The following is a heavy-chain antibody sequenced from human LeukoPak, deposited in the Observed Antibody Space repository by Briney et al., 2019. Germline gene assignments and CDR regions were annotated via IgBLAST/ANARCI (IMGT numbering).Heavy chain of an antibody. D-gene: IGHD6-13*01. CDR1: GGSVSSGSYY. V-gene: IGHV4-39*07. Sequence: SETLSLTCTVSGGSVSSGSYYWSWIRQPPGKGLEWIGEINHSGSTNYNPSLKSRVTISVDTSKNQFSLKLSSVTAADTAVYYCARVRSSLGYWGQGTLVTVSS. CDR3: ARVRSSLGY. J-gene: IGHJ4*02. CDR2: INHSGST.